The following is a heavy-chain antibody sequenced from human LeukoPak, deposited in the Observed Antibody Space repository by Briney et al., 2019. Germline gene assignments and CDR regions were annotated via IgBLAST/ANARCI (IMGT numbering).Heavy chain of an antibody. Sequence: GGSLRLSCAASGFTFSSFWMSWVRQAPGKGLEYVSAINSNGGTTYYSDSVKGRFTISRDNSKNTLYLQMSSLRAEDTAVYYCVKMGTYCYDSSGSNYWGQGTLVTVSS. V-gene: IGHV3-64D*09. CDR2: INSNGGTT. D-gene: IGHD3-22*01. CDR3: VKMGTYCYDSSGSNY. J-gene: IGHJ4*02. CDR1: GFTFSSFW.